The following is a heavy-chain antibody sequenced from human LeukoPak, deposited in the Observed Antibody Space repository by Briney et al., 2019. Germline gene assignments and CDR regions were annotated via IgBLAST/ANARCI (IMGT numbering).Heavy chain of an antibody. Sequence: PGGSLRLSCAASGFTFSSYGMHWVRQAPGKGLEWVAVIWYDGSNKYYADSVKGRFTISRDNSKNTLYLQMNSLRAEDTAVYYCAREKSVGYSYGSTLGYWGQGTLVTVSS. V-gene: IGHV3-33*01. CDR3: AREKSVGYSYGSTLGY. CDR1: GFTFSSYG. J-gene: IGHJ4*02. CDR2: IWYDGSNK. D-gene: IGHD5-18*01.